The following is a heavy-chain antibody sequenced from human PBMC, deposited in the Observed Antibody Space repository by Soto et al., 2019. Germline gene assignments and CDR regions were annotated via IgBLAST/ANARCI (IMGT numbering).Heavy chain of an antibody. Sequence: EVQLVESGGGLVQPGGSLRLSCAASGFTVSSKYMSWVRQAPGTGLEWVSLIQSGGYTYYADSVKGRFTIYRDSSENTLFPQMISLGVEDTSMDYCSRDDGYCSSGCCYGVPMDVWGKGTTVTVSA. CDR3: SRDDGYCSSGCCYGVPMDV. D-gene: IGHD3-22*01. CDR2: IQSGGYT. CDR1: GFTVSSKY. V-gene: IGHV3-66*01. J-gene: IGHJ6*04.